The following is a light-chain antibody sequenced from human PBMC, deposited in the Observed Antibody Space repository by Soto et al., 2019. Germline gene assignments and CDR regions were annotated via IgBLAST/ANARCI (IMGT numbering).Light chain of an antibody. J-gene: IGKJ1*01. CDR3: QQYNSYPWT. CDR1: QSISSW. CDR2: DAS. Sequence: DIQMTQSPSTLSASVGDRVTITCRASQSISSWLAWYQQKPGKAPRLLIYDASSLESGVPSRFSGSGSGTEFTLTISSLQPDDFATHYCQQYNSYPWTFGQGTKV. V-gene: IGKV1-5*01.